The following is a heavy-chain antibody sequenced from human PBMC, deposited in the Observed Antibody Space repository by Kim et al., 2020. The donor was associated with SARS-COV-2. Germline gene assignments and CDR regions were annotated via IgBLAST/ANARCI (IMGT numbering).Heavy chain of an antibody. Sequence: GGSLRLSCAASGFTFSTSWMHWVRQAPGEGLMWVSRMSGDGSVINYADSVKGRFTVSRDNAKNTLYLQMNSLRVEDTALYYGETAGNFRFDNWGQGTLVT. V-gene: IGHV3-74*01. CDR3: ETAGNFRFDN. J-gene: IGHJ4*02. CDR2: MSGDGSVI. CDR1: GFTFSTSW. D-gene: IGHD3-10*01.